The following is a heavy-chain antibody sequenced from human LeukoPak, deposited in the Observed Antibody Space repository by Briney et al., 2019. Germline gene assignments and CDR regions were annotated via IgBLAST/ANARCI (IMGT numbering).Heavy chain of an antibody. CDR2: INHSGST. CDR3: ARGSYRDYATPFRGVNDY. V-gene: IGHV4-34*01. D-gene: IGHD4-17*01. J-gene: IGHJ4*02. Sequence: SETLSLTCAVYGGSFSGYYWSWIRQPPGKGLEWIGKINHSGSTNYDPSLKSRVTISVDTSKNQFSLKLSSVTAADTAVYYCARGSYRDYATPFRGVNDYWGQGTLVTVSS. CDR1: GGSFSGYY.